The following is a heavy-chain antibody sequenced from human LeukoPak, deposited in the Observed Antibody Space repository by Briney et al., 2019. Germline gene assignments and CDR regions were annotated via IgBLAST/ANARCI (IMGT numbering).Heavy chain of an antibody. D-gene: IGHD3-16*01. J-gene: IGHJ5*02. V-gene: IGHV3-48*03. CDR1: GFTFSSYE. CDR3: ARVGALDWFDP. Sequence: GGSLRLSCVGSGFTFSSYEMNWVRQAPGKGLEWVSYIRTSGSTMYYADSVKGRFTISRDNAKNSLYLQMNSLRVEDTAVYYCARVGALDWFDPWGQGTLVTVSS. CDR2: IRTSGSTM.